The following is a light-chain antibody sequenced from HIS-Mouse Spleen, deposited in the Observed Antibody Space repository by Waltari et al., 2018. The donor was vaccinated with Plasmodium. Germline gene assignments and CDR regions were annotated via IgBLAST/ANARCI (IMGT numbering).Light chain of an antibody. CDR3: QQYYSYPLT. V-gene: IGKV1-8*01. Sequence: AIRMTQSPSSFSASTGDRVPITCRASQGISSSLAWYQQKPGKAPKLLIYAASTLQSGVPSRFSGSGSGTDFTLTISCLQSEDFATYYCQQYYSYPLTVGGGTKVEIK. CDR2: AAS. J-gene: IGKJ4*01. CDR1: QGISSS.